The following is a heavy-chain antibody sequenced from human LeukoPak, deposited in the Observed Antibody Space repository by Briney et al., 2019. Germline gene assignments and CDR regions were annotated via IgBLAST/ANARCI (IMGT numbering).Heavy chain of an antibody. J-gene: IGHJ2*01. CDR2: IYHSGST. D-gene: IGHD3-22*01. CDR1: GGSISSGGYS. CDR3: ARGLSMIVVVVHDWYFDL. Sequence: SQTLSLTCAVSGGSISSGGYSWSWIRQPPGKGLEWIGYIYHSGSTYYNPSLKSRVTISVDRSKNQFSLKLSSVTAADTAVYYCARGLSMIVVVVHDWYFDLWGRGTLVTVSS. V-gene: IGHV4-30-2*01.